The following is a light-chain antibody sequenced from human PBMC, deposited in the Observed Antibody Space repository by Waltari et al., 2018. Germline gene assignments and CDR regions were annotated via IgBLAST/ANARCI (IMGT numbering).Light chain of an antibody. CDR1: QAINVF. CDR2: AAS. CDR3: LQHKTYPHA. Sequence: DIQMTQSPSVMYASVGDRVTSTCRASQAINVFAGWFQQRPGEAPRRLIYAASTLQIGVPSRFSGSGYVTEFTLTISSLQPEDFATYYCLQHKTYPHAFGQGTRVEIK. V-gene: IGKV1-17*03. J-gene: IGKJ2*01.